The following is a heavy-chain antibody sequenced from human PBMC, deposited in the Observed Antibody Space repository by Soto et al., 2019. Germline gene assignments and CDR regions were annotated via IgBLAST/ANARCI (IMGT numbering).Heavy chain of an antibody. CDR1: GGSLSPYY. V-gene: IGHV4-59*01. CDR2: IWFSGTS. Sequence: PSETLSLTCTVSGGSLSPYYWSWVRQPPGKGLEWIGFIWFSGTSTYNPSLRGRVTMSVDTSKNQLSLEMNSVTAADTAVYYCARESSGNHNHNWFDPWGLGTLVT. CDR3: ARESSGNHNHNWFDP. J-gene: IGHJ5*02. D-gene: IGHD1-20*01.